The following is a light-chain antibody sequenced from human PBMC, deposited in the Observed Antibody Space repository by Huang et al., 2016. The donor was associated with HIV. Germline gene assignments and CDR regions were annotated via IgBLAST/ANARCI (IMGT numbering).Light chain of an antibody. J-gene: IGKJ4*01. CDR3: QQYSDWPLT. CDR2: GAS. V-gene: IGKV3-15*01. Sequence: EIVMTQSPATLSVSPGERATLACRASQSVSSDLAWYQQKPAQAPRLFIYGASTRATGIPDRFSGSGSGTEFTLTISSLQSEDLAVYFCQQYSDWPLTFGGGTKVDI. CDR1: QSVSSD.